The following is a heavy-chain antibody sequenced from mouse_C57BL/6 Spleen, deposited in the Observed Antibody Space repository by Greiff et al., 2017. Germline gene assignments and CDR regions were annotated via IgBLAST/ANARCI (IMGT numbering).Heavy chain of an antibody. CDR2: ISSGSSTI. Sequence: EVMLVESGGGLVKPGGSLKLSCAASGFTFSDYGMHWVRQAPAKGLEWVAYISSGSSTIYYADTVKGRFTISRDNAKNTLFLQMTSLRSEDTAMYYCARGLREGFDYWGQGTTLTVSS. J-gene: IGHJ2*01. V-gene: IGHV5-17*01. CDR1: GFTFSDYG. D-gene: IGHD2-4*01. CDR3: ARGLREGFDY.